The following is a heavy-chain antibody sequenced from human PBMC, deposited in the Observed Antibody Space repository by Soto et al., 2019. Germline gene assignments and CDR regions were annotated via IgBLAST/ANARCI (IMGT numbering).Heavy chain of an antibody. D-gene: IGHD3-10*01. Sequence: GESLKISCKGSGYTFTTYWISWVRQMPGKGLEWMGRIDPSDSYTNYSPSFQGHVTISADKSINTAYLQWSSLKASDTAMYYCETNRLVMVQYHYYGMDVWCQAITVSVS. CDR1: GYTFTTYW. V-gene: IGHV5-10-1*01. J-gene: IGHJ6*02. CDR2: IDPSDSYT. CDR3: ETNRLVMVQYHYYGMDV.